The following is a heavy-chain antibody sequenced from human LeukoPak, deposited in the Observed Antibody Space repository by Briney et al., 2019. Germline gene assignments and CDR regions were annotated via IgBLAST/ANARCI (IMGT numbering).Heavy chain of an antibody. J-gene: IGHJ5*02. Sequence: ASVKVSCKASGYTFSTSAISWVRQAPGQGLEWMGWISVYNGNTKCTQKFQGRVTMTTDTSTSTAYMELRNLRSDDTAVYYCARGPLYYDFWSGYWGAVDPWGQGTLVTVSS. CDR1: GYTFSTSA. CDR3: ARGPLYYDFWSGYWGAVDP. CDR2: ISVYNGNT. D-gene: IGHD3-3*01. V-gene: IGHV1-18*01.